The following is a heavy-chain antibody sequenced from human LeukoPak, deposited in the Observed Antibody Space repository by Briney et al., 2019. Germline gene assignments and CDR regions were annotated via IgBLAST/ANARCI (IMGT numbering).Heavy chain of an antibody. CDR2: ISSSGSTI. J-gene: IGHJ4*02. CDR1: GFTFSDYY. Sequence: PGGSLRLSCAASGFTFSDYYMSWIRQAPGKGLEWVSYISSSGSTIYYADSVKGRFTISRDNAKNSLYLQMNSLRAEDTAVYYCTSTFRRYSSSWYVDYWGQGTLVTVSS. D-gene: IGHD6-13*01. V-gene: IGHV3-11*01. CDR3: TSTFRRYSSSWYVDY.